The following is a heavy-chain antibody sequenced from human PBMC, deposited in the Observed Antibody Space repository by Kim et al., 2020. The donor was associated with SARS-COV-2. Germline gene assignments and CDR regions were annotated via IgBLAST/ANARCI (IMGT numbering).Heavy chain of an antibody. CDR3: AKSRVYYGSGSYFTAGFGMDV. V-gene: IGHV3-9*01. CDR1: GFTFDDYA. Sequence: GGSLRLSCAASGFTFDDYAMHWVRQAPGKGLEWVSGISWNSGSIGYADSVKGRFTISRDNAKNSLYLQMNSLRAEDTALYYCAKSRVYYGSGSYFTAGFGMDVWGQGTTVTVSS. CDR2: ISWNSGSI. J-gene: IGHJ6*02. D-gene: IGHD3-10*01.